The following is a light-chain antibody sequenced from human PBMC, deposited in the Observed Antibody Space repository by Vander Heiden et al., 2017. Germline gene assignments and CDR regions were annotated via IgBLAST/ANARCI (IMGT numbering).Light chain of an antibody. Sequence: DIQMTQSPSSLSASVGDRVTITCRASQSISSYLNWYQQKPGKAPKLLIYAASSLQSGVPSRFSGSGSGTDFTLTISSLQPEDFATYYCQQLDSTLCTFGHGTKVDIK. CDR1: QSISSY. CDR3: QQLDSTLCT. CDR2: AAS. J-gene: IGKJ1*01. V-gene: IGKV1-39*01.